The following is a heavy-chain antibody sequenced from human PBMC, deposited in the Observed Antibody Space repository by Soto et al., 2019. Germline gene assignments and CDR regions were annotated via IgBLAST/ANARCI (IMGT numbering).Heavy chain of an antibody. CDR3: AKDPLGRTTITNSNWFDP. CDR2: ISGSGGST. V-gene: IGHV3-23*01. D-gene: IGHD5-12*01. Sequence: EVQLLESGGGLVQPGGSLRLSCAASGFTFSSYAMSWVRQAPGKGLEWVSAISGSGGSTYYADSVKGRFTISRDNSKNTLYLQMNSLRAEDTAVYYCAKDPLGRTTITNSNWFDPWGQGTLVTVSS. CDR1: GFTFSSYA. J-gene: IGHJ5*02.